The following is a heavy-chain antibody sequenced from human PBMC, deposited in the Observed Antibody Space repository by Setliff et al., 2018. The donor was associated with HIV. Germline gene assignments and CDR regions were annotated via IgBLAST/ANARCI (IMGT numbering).Heavy chain of an antibody. Sequence: SVMVSCKASGGTFRSYSINRVRQAPGQGLEWMGTIIPFIDATHYAQSFQGRLTITADESSNTAYMELSSLRLHDTAVYYCAKAAVEMTTIAFGGPPGYWGQGTLVTVSS. CDR1: GGTFRSYS. CDR2: IIPFIDAT. V-gene: IGHV1-69*11. D-gene: IGHD3-16*01. CDR3: AKAAVEMTTIAFGGPPGY. J-gene: IGHJ4*02.